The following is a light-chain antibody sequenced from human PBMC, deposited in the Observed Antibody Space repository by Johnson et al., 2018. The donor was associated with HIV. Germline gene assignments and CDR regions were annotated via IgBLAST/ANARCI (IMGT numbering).Light chain of an antibody. Sequence: QSALTQPPSVSAAPGQKVTISCSGSSSNIGNNYVSWYQQVPGTAPKLLIYDNNRRPSGIPDRFSGSKSGTSATLGITGLQTGDEADYYCGTWDNSLSVFVVGTGTKVTVL. J-gene: IGLJ1*01. CDR3: GTWDNSLSVFV. V-gene: IGLV1-51*01. CDR1: SSNIGNNY. CDR2: DNN.